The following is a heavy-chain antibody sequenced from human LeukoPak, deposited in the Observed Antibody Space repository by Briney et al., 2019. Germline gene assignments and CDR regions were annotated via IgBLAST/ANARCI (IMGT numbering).Heavy chain of an antibody. CDR3: ASLLTPYHGSGGGGMDV. CDR1: GFTFSTHW. D-gene: IGHD3-10*01. J-gene: IGHJ6*02. V-gene: IGHV3-74*01. Sequence: GGSLRLSCAASGFTFSTHWMYWVRQAPGKEFVWVSRISGDGSLTSYADSVRGRFTISRDNAKETLYLQMTSLRVEDTAVYSCASLLTPYHGSGGGGMDVRGQGTTVTVSS. CDR2: ISGDGSLT.